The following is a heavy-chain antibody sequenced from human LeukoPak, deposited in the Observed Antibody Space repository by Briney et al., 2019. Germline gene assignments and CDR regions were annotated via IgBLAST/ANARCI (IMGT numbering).Heavy chain of an antibody. CDR2: IYPGDSDT. Sequence: GESLKISCKVSGYSFTGYWIGWVRQMPGKGLEWMGIIYPGDSDTRYSPSFQGQVTISADKSISTAYLQWSSLKASDTAMYYCARASGDILTGYHYLHFDYWGQGTLVTVSS. V-gene: IGHV5-51*01. J-gene: IGHJ4*02. CDR1: GYSFTGYW. CDR3: ARASGDILTGYHYLHFDY. D-gene: IGHD3-9*01.